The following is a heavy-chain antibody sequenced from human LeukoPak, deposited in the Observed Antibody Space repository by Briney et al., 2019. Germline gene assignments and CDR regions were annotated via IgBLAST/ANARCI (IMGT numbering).Heavy chain of an antibody. V-gene: IGHV3-74*01. Sequence: SGGSLRLSCAASGFTFSSYWMHWVRQAPGKGLVWVSRINSDGSSTSYADSVKGRFTISRDNAKNTLYLQMNSLRAEDTAVYYCAREYSSSWYDYFDYWGQGTLVTVSP. CDR3: AREYSSSWYDYFDY. D-gene: IGHD6-13*01. CDR2: INSDGSST. CDR1: GFTFSSYW. J-gene: IGHJ4*02.